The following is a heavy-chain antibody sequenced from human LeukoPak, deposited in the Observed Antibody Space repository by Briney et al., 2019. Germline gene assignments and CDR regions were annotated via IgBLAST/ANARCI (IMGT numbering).Heavy chain of an antibody. J-gene: IGHJ6*02. Sequence: WASVKVSCKASGGTFSSYAISWVRQAPGQGLEWMGGIIPIFGTANYAQTFQGRVTITADESTSTGYMELSSLRSEDTAVYYCARDADSSGYYYYYGMDVWGQGTTVTVSS. V-gene: IGHV1-69*13. CDR2: IIPIFGTA. CDR1: GGTFSSYA. D-gene: IGHD3-22*01. CDR3: ARDADSSGYYYYYGMDV.